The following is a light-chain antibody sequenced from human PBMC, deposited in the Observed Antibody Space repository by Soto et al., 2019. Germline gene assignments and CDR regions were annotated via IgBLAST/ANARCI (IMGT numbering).Light chain of an antibody. CDR1: QSISNN. J-gene: IGKJ1*01. CDR3: HQYSDWPWT. V-gene: IGKV3-15*01. Sequence: EIVMTQSPATLSVSPGEGATLSCRASQSISNNLAWYQQKPGQAPRLLIFGASTRATGIPARFSGSGSGTEFTLTISSLQSEDFAVYYCHQYSDWPWTVGQGTKVEVK. CDR2: GAS.